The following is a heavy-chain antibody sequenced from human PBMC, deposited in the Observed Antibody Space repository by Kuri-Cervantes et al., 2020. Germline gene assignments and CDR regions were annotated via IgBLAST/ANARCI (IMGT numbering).Heavy chain of an antibody. J-gene: IGHJ6*03. V-gene: IGHV4-61*01. D-gene: IGHD3-16*01. CDR2: IYYSGST. CDR3: ARATSGGPPYYYYMDV. Sequence: SETLSLTCTVSGGSVSSGSYYWSWIRQPPGKGLEWIGYIYYSGSTNYNPSLKSRVTISIDTSKNQFSLKLSSVTAADTAVYYCARATSGGPPYYYYMDVWGKGTTVTVSS. CDR1: GGSVSSGSYY.